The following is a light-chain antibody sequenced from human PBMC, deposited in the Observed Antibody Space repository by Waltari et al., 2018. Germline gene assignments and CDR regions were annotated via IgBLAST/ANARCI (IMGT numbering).Light chain of an antibody. V-gene: IGKV1-5*03. Sequence: DIQMTQSPSTLSASIGDRVTITCRASQTISNLLAWYQQKQGKAPKLLIYKASTLESGVPSRFSGYGSGTEFTLTISSLQPDDFATYYCLHYNNYSWTFGQGTKVEIK. CDR2: KAS. CDR1: QTISNL. J-gene: IGKJ1*01. CDR3: LHYNNYSWT.